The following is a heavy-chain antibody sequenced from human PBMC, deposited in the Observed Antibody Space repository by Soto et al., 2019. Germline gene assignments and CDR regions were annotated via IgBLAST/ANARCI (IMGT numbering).Heavy chain of an antibody. V-gene: IGHV3-23*01. J-gene: IGHJ5*02. CDR2: ISAGGGST. CDR3: ASRPGSSPYYFDH. CDR1: GLTFRIYA. D-gene: IGHD3-10*01. Sequence: EVQLWASGGGLVQPGGSLRLSCATSGLTFRIYAMGWVRQAPGKSLEWVSGISAGGGSTYYADSVKGRFVISTDNSQNMLSLQMSNLRVEDTALYYCASRPGSSPYYFDHWGQGTLVTVYS.